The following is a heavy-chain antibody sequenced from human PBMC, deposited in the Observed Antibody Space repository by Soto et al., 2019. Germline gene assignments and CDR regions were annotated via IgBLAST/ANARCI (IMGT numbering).Heavy chain of an antibody. Sequence: PGGSLRLSCAASGFTFSSYSMNWVRQAPGKGLEWVSSISSSSSYIYYADSVKGRFTISRDNAKNSLYLQMNSLRAEDTAVYYCARDPGEEDYGDYGGYYYYYMDVWGKGTTVTVSS. J-gene: IGHJ6*03. CDR2: ISSSSSYI. D-gene: IGHD4-17*01. V-gene: IGHV3-21*01. CDR3: ARDPGEEDYGDYGGYYYYYMDV. CDR1: GFTFSSYS.